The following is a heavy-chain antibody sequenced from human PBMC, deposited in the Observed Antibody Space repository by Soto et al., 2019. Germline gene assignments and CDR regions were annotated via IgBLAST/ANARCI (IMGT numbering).Heavy chain of an antibody. CDR3: AKGGDGYTALNYHGLDV. Sequence: QVQLVESGGGVVQPGRSLRLSCAASGFTFSYYAMHWVRQAPGKGLEWVALLSNDGSNTYYADSVKGRSTISRDNSKNTLYLQMNSLRAEDTAVYYCAKGGDGYTALNYHGLDVWGQGTTLTVSS. CDR1: GFTFSYYA. J-gene: IGHJ6*02. V-gene: IGHV3-30*18. CDR2: LSNDGSNT. D-gene: IGHD5-12*01.